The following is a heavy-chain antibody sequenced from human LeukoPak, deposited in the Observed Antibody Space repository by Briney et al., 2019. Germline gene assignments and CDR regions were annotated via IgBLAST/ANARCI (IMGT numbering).Heavy chain of an antibody. CDR2: ISGGGDTT. J-gene: IGHJ4*02. V-gene: IGHV3-23*01. Sequence: PGGSLRLSCAASGFTFSSDAMSWVRQAPGKGLDWVSTISGGGDTTYYSDSVKGRFTISRDNSKNTLFLQMNSLRAEDMAVYYCAKDGALSTSWYFYLDYWGQGTLVTVSS. CDR3: AKDGALSTSWYFYLDY. D-gene: IGHD6-13*01. CDR1: GFTFSSDA.